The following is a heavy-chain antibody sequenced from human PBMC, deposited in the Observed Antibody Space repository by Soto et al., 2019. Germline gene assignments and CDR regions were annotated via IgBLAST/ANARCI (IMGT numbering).Heavy chain of an antibody. CDR3: VRGVDDEDGEAAPWFFFEN. D-gene: IGHD3-3*01. J-gene: IGHJ4*02. V-gene: IGHV3-21*01. Sequence: PGGSLRLSCAASVFTFRRNNMNWVRQSPGKGLEWVASISSSGDYLYYADSVKGRFIISRDNFQNSLFLQMNNLRADDTAVYYCVRGVDDEDGEAAPWFFFENWGLGTPVTVSS. CDR1: VFTFRRNN. CDR2: ISSSGDYL.